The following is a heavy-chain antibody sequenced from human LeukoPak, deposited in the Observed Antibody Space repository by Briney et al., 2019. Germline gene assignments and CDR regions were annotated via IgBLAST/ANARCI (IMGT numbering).Heavy chain of an antibody. CDR2: ITRDGSST. V-gene: IGHV3-74*01. D-gene: IGHD3-16*01. CDR1: GFTFSSSG. CDR3: ARDPGYESWSPFWGGMDV. J-gene: IGHJ6*04. Sequence: GGSLRLSFAAPGFTFSSSGMHWVRQAPGKGRVWVSRITRDGSSTTYADSVKGRFTTSRDNAKNTLYLQMDSLRDDDTAVYYCARDPGYESWSPFWGGMDVWGNGTTVIVSS.